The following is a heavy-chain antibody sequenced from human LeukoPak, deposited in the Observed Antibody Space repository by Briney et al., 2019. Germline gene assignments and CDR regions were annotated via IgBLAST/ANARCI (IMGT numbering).Heavy chain of an antibody. J-gene: IGHJ4*02. CDR2: IILNGGTT. D-gene: IGHD1-26*01. V-gene: IGHV3-20*04. CDR3: ARNSGANVYTYSFQY. CDR1: GLTFDDYG. Sequence: GSLRLSCVASGLTFDDYGMSWVRQAPGKGLEWVSGIILNGGTTTYADSVKGRFTISRDNAKNSLYLQMNSLRVEDTAFYYCARNSGANVYTYSFQYWGRGTLVTVSS.